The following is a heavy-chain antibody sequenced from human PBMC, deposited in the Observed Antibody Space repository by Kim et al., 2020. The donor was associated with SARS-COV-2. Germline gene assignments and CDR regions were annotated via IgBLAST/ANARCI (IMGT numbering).Heavy chain of an antibody. V-gene: IGHV1-2*02. J-gene: IGHJ5*02. CDR3: ARDTKLLFRNWFDP. D-gene: IGHD2-2*01. Sequence: AQKFQGRVTMTRDTSISTAYMGLSRLRSDDTAVYYCARDTKLLFRNWFDPWGQGTLVTVSS.